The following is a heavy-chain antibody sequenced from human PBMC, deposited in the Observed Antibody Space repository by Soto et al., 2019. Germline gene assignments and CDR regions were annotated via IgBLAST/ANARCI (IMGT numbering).Heavy chain of an antibody. CDR1: GGCISRDSYY. Sequence: SETLSLTCTVSGGCISRDSYYWGWIRQSPEKGLEWIASISYSGSTYYNPTLKSRLIISVDKSKNQFSLKLSSVTAADTAVYYCARGKELLNYYYGMDVWGQGTTVTVSS. D-gene: IGHD1-26*01. CDR3: ARGKELLNYYYGMDV. V-gene: IGHV4-39*07. CDR2: ISYSGST. J-gene: IGHJ6*02.